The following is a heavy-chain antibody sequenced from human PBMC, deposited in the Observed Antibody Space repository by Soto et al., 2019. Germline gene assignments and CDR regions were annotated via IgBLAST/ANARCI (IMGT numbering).Heavy chain of an antibody. CDR2: ISWNSGSI. CDR1: GFTFDDYA. V-gene: IGHV3-9*01. J-gene: IGHJ4*02. D-gene: IGHD3-10*01. CDR3: AKDFRLWFGESTNFDY. Sequence: GGSLRLSCAASGFTFDDYAMHWVRQAPGKGLEWVSGISWNSGSIGYADSVKGRFTISRDNAKNSLYLQMNSLRAEDTALYYCAKDFRLWFGESTNFDYWGQGTLVTVSS.